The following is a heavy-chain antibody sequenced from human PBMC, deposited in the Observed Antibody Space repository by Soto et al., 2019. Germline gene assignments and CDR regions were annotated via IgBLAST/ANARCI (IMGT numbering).Heavy chain of an antibody. D-gene: IGHD2-15*01. V-gene: IGHV1-69*02. CDR1: GGTFTRYT. CDR2: IIPILGIA. Sequence: SVKVSCKASGGTFTRYTINWVRQAPGQGLEWMGRIIPILGIATYPQKFQGRVTITADKFASTAYMELSSLRSEDTAVYYCASQLGSCSGNNCYPPDYWGQGTLVTVSS. CDR3: ASQLGSCSGNNCYPPDY. J-gene: IGHJ4*02.